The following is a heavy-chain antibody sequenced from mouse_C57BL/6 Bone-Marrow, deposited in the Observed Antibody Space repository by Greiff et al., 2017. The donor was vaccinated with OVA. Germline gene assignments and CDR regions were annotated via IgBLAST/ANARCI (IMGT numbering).Heavy chain of an antibody. Sequence: VQLRQSGPELVKPGASVKIPCKASGYTFTDYNMDWVKQSHGKSLEWIGDINPNNGGTIYNQKFTGKATLTVDQSSSTAYMELRSLTSEDTAVYDCAREGKYLCYFDVWGTGTTVTVSS. V-gene: IGHV1-18*01. J-gene: IGHJ1*03. CDR3: AREGKYLCYFDV. CDR2: INPNNGGT. CDR1: GYTFTDYN. D-gene: IGHD5-1*01.